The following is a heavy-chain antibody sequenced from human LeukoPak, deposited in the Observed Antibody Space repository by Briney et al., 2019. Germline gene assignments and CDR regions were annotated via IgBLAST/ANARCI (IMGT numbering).Heavy chain of an antibody. CDR1: GGTISSYC. D-gene: IGHD3-10*01. CDR3: ARVRVRGVIGDAFDI. CDR2: ISYSGST. V-gene: IGHV4-59*01. J-gene: IGHJ3*02. Sequence: NSSETLTLTCTASGGTISSYCWNWIRQPPGKGLDWLADISYSGSTNYNPSLKSRVTISVDTSKNQFSLKLSSVTAADTAVYYCARVRVRGVIGDAFDIWGQGTMVTVSS.